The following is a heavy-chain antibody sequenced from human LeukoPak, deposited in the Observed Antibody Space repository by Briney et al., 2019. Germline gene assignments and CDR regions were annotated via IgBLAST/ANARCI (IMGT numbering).Heavy chain of an antibody. V-gene: IGHV3-23*01. CDR2: ITGSGGST. CDR3: AKDLFLWCFDL. CDR1: GFTFTTYA. J-gene: IGHJ2*01. D-gene: IGHD2-21*01. Sequence: GGSLRLSCAASGFTFTTYALTWVRQAPGKGLEWVSAITGSGGSTYYADSVRGRFIIPRDNSKNPLYLQMNSLRAEDTAVYYCAKDLFLWCFDLWGRGTLVTVSS.